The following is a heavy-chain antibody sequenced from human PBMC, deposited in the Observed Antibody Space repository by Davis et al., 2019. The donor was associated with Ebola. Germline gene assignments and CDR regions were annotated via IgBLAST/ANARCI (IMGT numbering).Heavy chain of an antibody. V-gene: IGHV4-38-2*02. Sequence: PSETLSLTCTVSGDSISSGHYWGWIRQPPGKGPEWIGSIYYSGKTYYYPSLKSRVTISVDTSENQFSLKLSSVTAADAAVYYCMRRLTTSAAFDSGARGQWSLSLQ. D-gene: IGHD1-14*01. CDR1: GDSISSGHY. J-gene: IGHJ3*01. CDR2: IYYSGKT. CDR3: MRRLTTSAAFDS.